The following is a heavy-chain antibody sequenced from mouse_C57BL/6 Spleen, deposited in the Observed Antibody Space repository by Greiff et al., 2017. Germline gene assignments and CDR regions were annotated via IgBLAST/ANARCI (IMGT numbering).Heavy chain of an antibody. CDR3: AIFYYGSSYGFDY. CDR2: INPSSGYT. Sequence: VQLQQSGAELTKPGASVKLSCKASGYTFTSYWMHWVKQRPGQGLEWIGYINPSSGYTKYNQKFKDKATLTADKSSSTAYMQLSSLTYEDSAVYYCAIFYYGSSYGFDYWGQGTTLTVSS. J-gene: IGHJ2*01. D-gene: IGHD1-1*01. V-gene: IGHV1-7*01. CDR1: GYTFTSYW.